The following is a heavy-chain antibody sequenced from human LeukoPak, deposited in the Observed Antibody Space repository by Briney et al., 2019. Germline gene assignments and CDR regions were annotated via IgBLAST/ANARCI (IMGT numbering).Heavy chain of an antibody. Sequence: ASVKVSCKASGYTFTGYYMHWVRQAPGQGLEWMGWINPNSGGTNYAQKFQGRVTMTRDTSISTAYMELSRLSSDDTAVYYCALAPEMATPYFDYWGQGTLVTVSS. CDR2: INPNSGGT. D-gene: IGHD5-24*01. CDR1: GYTFTGYY. J-gene: IGHJ4*02. V-gene: IGHV1-2*02. CDR3: ALAPEMATPYFDY.